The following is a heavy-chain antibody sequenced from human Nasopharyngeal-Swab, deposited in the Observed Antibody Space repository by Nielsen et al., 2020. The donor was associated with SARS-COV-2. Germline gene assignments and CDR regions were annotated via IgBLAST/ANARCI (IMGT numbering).Heavy chain of an antibody. Sequence: ASVKVSCKASGYTFTSYDSNWVRQATGQGLEWMGWMNPNSGNTGYAQKFQGRVTMTRNTSISTAYMELSSLRSEDTAVYYCARGLYLKQLVIQYYMDVWGKGTTVTVSS. CDR2: MNPNSGNT. CDR3: ARGLYLKQLVIQYYMDV. V-gene: IGHV1-8*01. D-gene: IGHD6-13*01. CDR1: GYTFTSYD. J-gene: IGHJ6*03.